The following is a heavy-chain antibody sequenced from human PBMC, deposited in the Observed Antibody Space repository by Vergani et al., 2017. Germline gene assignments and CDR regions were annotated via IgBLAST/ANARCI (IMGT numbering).Heavy chain of an antibody. CDR2: IYRTGRT. CDR1: GGSISSYY. J-gene: IGHJ6*03. V-gene: IGHV4-59*08. CDR3: ARQKDYYMDV. Sequence: QVQLQESGPGLVKPSETLSLTCTVSGGSISSYYWSWIRQPPGKGLEWIGSIYRTGRTHFNPSLKSRVTISVDTSNNHFSLRLNSLTAADTAVYYCARQKDYYMDVWGKGATVTVS.